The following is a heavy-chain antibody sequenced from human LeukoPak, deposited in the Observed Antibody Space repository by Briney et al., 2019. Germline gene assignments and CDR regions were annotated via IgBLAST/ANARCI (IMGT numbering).Heavy chain of an antibody. D-gene: IGHD3-16*01. V-gene: IGHV1-69*01. CDR3: ARGGDMITFGGMARFDP. J-gene: IGHJ5*02. CDR1: GGTFSSYA. Sequence: SVTVSCTASGGTFSSYAISWVRQAPGQGLEWMGGIIPIFGTANYAQKFQGRVTITADESTSTAYMELSSLRSEDTAVYYCARGGDMITFGGMARFDPWGQGTLVTVSS. CDR2: IIPIFGTA.